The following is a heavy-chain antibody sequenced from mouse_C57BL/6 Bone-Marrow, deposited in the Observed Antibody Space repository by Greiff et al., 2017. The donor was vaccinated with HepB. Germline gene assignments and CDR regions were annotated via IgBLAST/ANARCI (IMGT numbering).Heavy chain of an antibody. V-gene: IGHV5-6-5*01. CDR2: ISSGGST. CDR3: ARGVITTSYAMDY. Sequence: EVQLVESGGGLVKPGGSLKLSCAASGFTFSSYAMSWVRQTPEKRLEWVAFISSGGSTYYPDSVKGGFTISRDNARNILYLQMSSLRSEDTAMYYCARGVITTSYAMDYWGQGTSVTVSS. D-gene: IGHD2-4*01. J-gene: IGHJ4*01. CDR1: GFTFSSYA.